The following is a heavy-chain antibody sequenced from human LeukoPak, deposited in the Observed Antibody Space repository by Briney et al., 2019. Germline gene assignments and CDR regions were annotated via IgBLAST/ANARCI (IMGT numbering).Heavy chain of an antibody. CDR2: IYNDGSST. J-gene: IGHJ3*01. CDR1: GFTFSSYW. CDR3: AMKAVPRPRLHDAFDF. D-gene: IGHD5-24*01. Sequence: SGGSLRLSCAASGFTFSSYWMHWVRHAPGKGLVWVSRIYNDGSSTSYADSVKGRLTISRDNAKSTLYLQMNSLRADDTAVYYCAMKAVPRPRLHDAFDFWGQGTVVSVSS. V-gene: IGHV3-74*01.